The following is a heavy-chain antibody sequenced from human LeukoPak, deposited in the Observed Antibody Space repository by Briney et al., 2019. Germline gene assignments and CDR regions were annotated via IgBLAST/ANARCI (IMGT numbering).Heavy chain of an antibody. D-gene: IGHD5-18*01. CDR3: ARGADTAMLPPFDY. J-gene: IGHJ4*02. Sequence: GASVKVSCKASGYTFTGYYMHWVRQAPGQGLEWMGWINPNSGGTNYAQKFQGRVTMTRDTSISTAYMELSRLRSDDTAVYYCARGADTAMLPPFDYWGQGTLVTVSS. CDR2: INPNSGGT. V-gene: IGHV1-2*02. CDR1: GYTFTGYY.